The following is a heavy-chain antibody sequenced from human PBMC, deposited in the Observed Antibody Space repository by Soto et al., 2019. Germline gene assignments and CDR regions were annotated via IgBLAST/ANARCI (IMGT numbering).Heavy chain of an antibody. D-gene: IGHD3-9*01. Sequence: QLQLQESGPGLVKPSETLSLMCSVSDDSINSDKYYWGWIRQPPGTGLEWIGSIYYRGNAYYNPSLQTRVTISLDKSKSQFSLKLNSVTAADSAVYFCARLEGLATISYYFDFWGPGALVTVSS. V-gene: IGHV4-39*01. CDR1: DDSINSDKYY. CDR3: ARLEGLATISYYFDF. CDR2: IYYRGNA. J-gene: IGHJ4*02.